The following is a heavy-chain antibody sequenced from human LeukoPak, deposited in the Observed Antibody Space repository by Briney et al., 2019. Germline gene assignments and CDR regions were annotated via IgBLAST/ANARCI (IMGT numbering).Heavy chain of an antibody. CDR1: GVTFDNYA. CDR2: SSWNSGSI. V-gene: IGHV3-9*01. D-gene: IGHD3-10*01. CDR3: AKALSYYDSGRYSAPGYFDY. J-gene: IGHJ4*02. Sequence: GGSLRLSCAASGVTFDNYAMHWGRRAPGKGVEGGTGSSWNSGSIGYADSVKGRFTISRDNAKNSMYLQMNILRAEDTAGYYCAKALSYYDSGRYSAPGYFDYWGQGTLVTVSS.